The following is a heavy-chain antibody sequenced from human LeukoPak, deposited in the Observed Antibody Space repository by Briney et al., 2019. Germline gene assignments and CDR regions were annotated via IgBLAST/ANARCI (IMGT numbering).Heavy chain of an antibody. CDR2: IYYSGST. CDR3: ARGAGRTGTTLMGY. J-gene: IGHJ4*02. CDR1: GGSTSSYY. D-gene: IGHD1-7*01. Sequence: PSETLSLTCTVSGGSTSSYYWSWIRQPPGKGLEWIGYIYYSGSTNYNPSLKSRVTISVDTSKNQFSLKLSSVTAADTAVYYCARGAGRTGTTLMGYWGQGTLVTVSS. V-gene: IGHV4-59*12.